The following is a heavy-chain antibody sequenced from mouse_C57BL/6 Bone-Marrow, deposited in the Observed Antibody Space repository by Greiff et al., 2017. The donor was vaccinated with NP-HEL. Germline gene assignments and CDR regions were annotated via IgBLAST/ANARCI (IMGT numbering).Heavy chain of an antibody. V-gene: IGHV15-2*01. J-gene: IGHJ1*03. Sequence: QVQLQQSGSELRSPGSSVKLSCKDFDSEVFPIAYMSWVRQKPGHGFEWIGGILPSIGRTIYGEKFEDKATLDADTLSNTAYLELNSLTSEDSAIYYCARPLNYYGSSYGYFDVWGTGTTVTVSS. CDR2: ILPSIGRT. D-gene: IGHD1-1*01. CDR1: DSEVFPIAY. CDR3: ARPLNYYGSSYGYFDV.